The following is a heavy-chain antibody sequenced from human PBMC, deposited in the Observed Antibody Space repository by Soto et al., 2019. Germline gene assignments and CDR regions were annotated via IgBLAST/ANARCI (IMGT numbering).Heavy chain of an antibody. CDR3: GRGRSGQIVVFY. J-gene: IGHJ4*02. D-gene: IGHD1-26*01. CDR2: IGPESGAT. CDR1: GYTFTSHY. V-gene: IGHV1-2*02. Sequence: ASVKVSCKASGYTFTSHYIHWVRQAPEQGPEWMGEIGPESGATRYAQKFQGRVTMTRDTSITTVYMELKNLRPDDTAVYYCGRGRSGQIVVFYWGQGTPVTVSS.